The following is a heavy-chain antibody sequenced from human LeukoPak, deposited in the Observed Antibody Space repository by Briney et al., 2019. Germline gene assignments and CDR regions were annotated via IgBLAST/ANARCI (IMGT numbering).Heavy chain of an antibody. CDR3: ARGKRKGIFGVVDAFDI. J-gene: IGHJ3*02. CDR2: IYTSGST. CDR1: GGSISSGSYY. V-gene: IGHV4-61*02. Sequence: PSQTLSLTCTVSGGSISSGSYYWSWIRQPAGKGLEWIGRIYTSGSTNYNPSLKSRVTISVDTSKNQFSLKLSSVTAADTAVYYCARGKRKGIFGVVDAFDIWGQGTMVTVSS. D-gene: IGHD3-3*01.